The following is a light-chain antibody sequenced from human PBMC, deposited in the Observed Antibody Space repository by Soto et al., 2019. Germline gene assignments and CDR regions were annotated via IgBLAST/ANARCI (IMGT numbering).Light chain of an antibody. CDR3: VSYSGSSQPA. CDR2: DVN. V-gene: IGLV2-8*01. CDR1: SSDVGGYNY. Sequence: QSVLTQPPSVSGSPGQSVAIPCSGTSSDVGGYNYVYWYQQYPGRAPKLMIYDVNKRPSGVPDRFFGSKSGNTASLTVSGLQAEDEADYYCVSYSGSSQPAFGGGTKLTVL. J-gene: IGLJ2*01.